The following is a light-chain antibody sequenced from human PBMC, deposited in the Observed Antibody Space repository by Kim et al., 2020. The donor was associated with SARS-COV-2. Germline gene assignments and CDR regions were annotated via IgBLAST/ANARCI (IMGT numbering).Light chain of an antibody. V-gene: IGKV1-13*02. J-gene: IGKJ4*01. CDR2: DAI. CDR1: QGITNS. Sequence: AIQLAQSPSSLSASAGDRVTITCRASQGITNSLAWYQQKPGRPPKILIIDAINLESGVPSRFSGSGSGTNFTLTISSLQHEDVATYYYKQFNSYPLTFGRGTKLEI. CDR3: KQFNSYPLT.